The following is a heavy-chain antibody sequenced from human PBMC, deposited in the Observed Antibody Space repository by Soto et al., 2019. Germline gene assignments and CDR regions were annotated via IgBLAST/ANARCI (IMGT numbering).Heavy chain of an antibody. V-gene: IGHV3-48*02. CDR2: ISSSSSTI. CDR3: ARDQYVAAPHLYYYYGMDV. D-gene: IGHD6-13*01. Sequence: PGGSLRLSCAASGFTFSSYSMNWVRQAPGKGLEWVSYISSSSSTIYYADSVKGRFTISRDNAKNSLYLQMNSLRDEDTAVYYCARDQYVAAPHLYYYYGMDVWGQGTLVTVSS. J-gene: IGHJ6*02. CDR1: GFTFSSYS.